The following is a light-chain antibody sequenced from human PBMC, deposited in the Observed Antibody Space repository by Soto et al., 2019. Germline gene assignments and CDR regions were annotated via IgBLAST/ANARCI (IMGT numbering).Light chain of an antibody. CDR2: DVS. CDR3: SSYTSSRGV. Sequence: SALTQPASVSGSPGQSIAISGTGACSDVGGYNYVSWYQQHPGKAPKLMIYDVSNRPSGVSNRFSGSKSGNTASLTISGLQAQDEADYYCSSYTSSRGVFGTGTKLTVL. V-gene: IGLV2-14*01. CDR1: CSDVGGYNY. J-gene: IGLJ1*01.